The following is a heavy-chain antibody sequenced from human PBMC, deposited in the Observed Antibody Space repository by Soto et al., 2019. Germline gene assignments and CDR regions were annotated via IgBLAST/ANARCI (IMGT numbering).Heavy chain of an antibody. CDR2: ISYDGSNK. CDR1: GFTFSSYA. V-gene: IGHV3-30-3*01. Sequence: GGSLRLSCAASGFTFSSYAMHWVRQAPGKGLEWVAVISYDGSNKYYADSVKGRFTISRDNSKNTLYLQMNSLRAEDTAVYYCARERTVWWELLSIPYNYFDYWGQGTLVTVSS. CDR3: ARERTVWWELLSIPYNYFDY. J-gene: IGHJ4*02. D-gene: IGHD1-26*01.